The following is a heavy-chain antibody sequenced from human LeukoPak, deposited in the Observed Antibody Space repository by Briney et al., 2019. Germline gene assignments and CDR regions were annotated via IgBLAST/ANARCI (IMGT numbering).Heavy chain of an antibody. D-gene: IGHD2-2*01. Sequence: SVKVSCKASGGTFSSYAISWVRQAPGQGLEWMGGIIPIFGTANYAQKFQGRVTITADESTSTAYMELSSLRSEDTAVYYCARDPGYCSSTSCYPYYFDSWGQGTLVTVSS. V-gene: IGHV1-69*13. CDR1: GGTFSSYA. J-gene: IGHJ4*02. CDR2: IIPIFGTA. CDR3: ARDPGYCSSTSCYPYYFDS.